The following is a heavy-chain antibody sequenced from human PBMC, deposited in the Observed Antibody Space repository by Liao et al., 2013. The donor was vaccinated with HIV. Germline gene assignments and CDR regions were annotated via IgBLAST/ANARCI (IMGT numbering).Heavy chain of an antibody. CDR3: ARELVGATRRYFDF. CDR1: GGSFTNYY. Sequence: QVQLQESGPGLVRPSETLSLTCSVSGGSFTNYYWSWIRQPAGKGLEWIGHISATGHTNDNPSLRSRVTMSIDTSKNQFSLRLSSVTAADTGVYYCARELVGATRRYFDFWGRGTLVTVSS. V-gene: IGHV4-4*07. CDR2: ISATGHT. D-gene: IGHD1-26*01. J-gene: IGHJ2*01.